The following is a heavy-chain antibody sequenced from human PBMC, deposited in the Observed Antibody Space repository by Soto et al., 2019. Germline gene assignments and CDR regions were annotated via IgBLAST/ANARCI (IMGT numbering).Heavy chain of an antibody. D-gene: IGHD2-21*02. CDR3: ITGRERVDLAGKFSFDH. J-gene: IGHJ4*02. CDR2: IRSKTDGGTA. V-gene: IGHV3-15*01. Sequence: EVQLVESGGGLVKPGGSLRLSCAASGFTFSNAWMSWVRQAPGKGLEWVGRIRSKTDGGTADYSAPVRGRFTISRDDSKNTLFLQMNSLKTEDTAVYYCITGRERVDLAGKFSFDHWGQGTLVTVSS. CDR1: GFTFSNAW.